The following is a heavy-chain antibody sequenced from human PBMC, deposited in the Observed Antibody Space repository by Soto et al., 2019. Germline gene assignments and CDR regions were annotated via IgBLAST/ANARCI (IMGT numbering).Heavy chain of an antibody. CDR2: ISDRPTGHT. J-gene: IGHJ4*02. Sequence: PGGSLRLSCVASGFTFSHYTLNWVRRAPGKGLERVSTISDRPTGHTHYAESVRGRFTISRDDSRDTVFLQMDSLRAEDTAVHYCTTRMTAHLDYWGQGVLVTVSS. CDR3: TTRMTAHLDY. CDR1: GFTFSHYT. V-gene: IGHV3-23*01. D-gene: IGHD2-21*02.